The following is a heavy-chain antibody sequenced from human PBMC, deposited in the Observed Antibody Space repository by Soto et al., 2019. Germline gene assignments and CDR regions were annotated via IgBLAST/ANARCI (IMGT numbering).Heavy chain of an antibody. CDR3: ARHQDIVVVVAATDNWLDP. CDR1: GGSISSSSYF. Sequence: PSETLSLTCTVSGGSISSSSYFWGWIRQPPGKGLEWIGSIYYSGSTYYNPSLKSRVTISVDTSKNQFSLKLSSVTAADTAVYYCARHQDIVVVVAATDNWLDPWGQGTLVTVSS. D-gene: IGHD2-15*01. V-gene: IGHV4-39*01. CDR2: IYYSGST. J-gene: IGHJ5*02.